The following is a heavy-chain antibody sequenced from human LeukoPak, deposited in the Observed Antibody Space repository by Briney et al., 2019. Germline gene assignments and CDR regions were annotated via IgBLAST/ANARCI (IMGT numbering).Heavy chain of an antibody. Sequence: GASVKVSCKGSGYSFTNYGINWVRQAPGQGLEWLGWISAYNGNTNYGRKFQGRVTMSADTSTSTAYMDLTSLRSDDTAVYFCARAVGMSGFDIWGQGTMVIVSS. CDR1: GYSFTNYG. J-gene: IGHJ3*02. V-gene: IGHV1-18*01. CDR3: ARAVGMSGFDI. D-gene: IGHD3-3*01. CDR2: ISAYNGNT.